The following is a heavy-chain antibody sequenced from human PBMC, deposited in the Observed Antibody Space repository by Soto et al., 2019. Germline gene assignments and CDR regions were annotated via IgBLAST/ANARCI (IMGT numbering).Heavy chain of an antibody. D-gene: IGHD3-10*02. J-gene: IGHJ4*02. Sequence: SETLSLTCAVSGYSISSGYYWGWIRQPPGKGLEWIGSTYHSGSTSYKPSLKSRVTISVDTSKNQFSLKLSSVTAADTAVYYCARDVRGATSPYFDYWGQGTLVTVPQ. CDR3: ARDVRGATSPYFDY. CDR2: TYHSGST. CDR1: GYSISSGYY. V-gene: IGHV4-38-2*02.